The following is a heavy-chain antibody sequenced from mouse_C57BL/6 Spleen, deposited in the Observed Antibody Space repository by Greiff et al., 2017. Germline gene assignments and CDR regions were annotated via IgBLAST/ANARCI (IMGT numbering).Heavy chain of an antibody. CDR1: GYTFTSYW. D-gene: IGHD1-1*01. J-gene: IGHJ2*01. CDR3: ARDYYGSSLDY. Sequence: QVQLQQPGAELVRPGSSVKLSCKASGYTFTSYWMDWVKQRPGPGLEWIGNIYPSDSETHYNQKFKDKATLTVDKSSSTAYMQLSSLTSEDSAVYYCARDYYGSSLDYWGQGTTLTVSS. V-gene: IGHV1-61*01. CDR2: IYPSDSET.